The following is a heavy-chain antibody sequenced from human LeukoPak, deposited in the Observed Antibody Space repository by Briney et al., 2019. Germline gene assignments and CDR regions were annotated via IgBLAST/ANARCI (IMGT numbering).Heavy chain of an antibody. Sequence: GASVKVSCKASGYTFTSYGISWVRQAPGQGLEWMGWINPNSGGTNYAQKFQGRVTMTRDTSISTACMELSRLRSDDTAVYYCARDRAERYYDSSGSDAFDIWGQGTMVTVSS. V-gene: IGHV1-2*02. J-gene: IGHJ3*02. CDR3: ARDRAERYYDSSGSDAFDI. D-gene: IGHD3-22*01. CDR2: INPNSGGT. CDR1: GYTFTSYG.